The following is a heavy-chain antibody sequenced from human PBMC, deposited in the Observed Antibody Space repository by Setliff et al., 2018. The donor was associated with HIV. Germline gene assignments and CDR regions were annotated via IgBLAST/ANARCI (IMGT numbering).Heavy chain of an antibody. J-gene: IGHJ4*02. Sequence: PSETLSLTCTVSGGSMNNYYWNWIRQPPGKGLEWIGYIFTSGDTNYNPSLRSRVTLSVDTSKNQVSLKLGSVTAADTAVYFCASAPLYFYDCSCYLKYWGQGSQVTVSS. CDR2: IFTSGDT. V-gene: IGHV4-4*09. CDR1: GGSMNNYY. CDR3: ASAPLYFYDCSCYLKY. D-gene: IGHD3-22*01.